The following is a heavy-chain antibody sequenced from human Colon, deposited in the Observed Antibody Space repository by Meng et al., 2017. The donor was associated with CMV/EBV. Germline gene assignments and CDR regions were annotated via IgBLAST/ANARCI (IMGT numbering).Heavy chain of an antibody. D-gene: IGHD5-18*01. J-gene: IGHJ4*02. V-gene: IGHV3-30-3*01. CDR1: GFTFSSYA. CDR2: ISYDGSNK. CDR3: ARDPWAGRGSYGSLTLSV. Sequence: LSLTCAASGFTFSSYAMHWFRQAPGKGLEWVAVISYDGSNKYYADFVKGRFTISRDNTKNTLYLQMNSLRAEDTAGYYCARDPWAGRGSYGSLTLSVWGQGTLVTVSS.